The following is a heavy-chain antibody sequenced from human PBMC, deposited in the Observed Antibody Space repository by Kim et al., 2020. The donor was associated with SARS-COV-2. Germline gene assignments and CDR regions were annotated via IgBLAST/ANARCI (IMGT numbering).Heavy chain of an antibody. CDR1: GGSISSGDYY. J-gene: IGHJ4*02. CDR3: ARGYDSSGYRLDY. CDR2: IYYSGST. D-gene: IGHD3-22*01. Sequence: SETLSLTCTVSGGSISSGDYYWNWIRQPPGKGLEWIGYIYYSGSTYYNPCLKSRVTISIDTSKIQFSLKLSSVTAADTAVYYCARGYDSSGYRLDYWGQGTLVTVSS. V-gene: IGHV4-30-4*01.